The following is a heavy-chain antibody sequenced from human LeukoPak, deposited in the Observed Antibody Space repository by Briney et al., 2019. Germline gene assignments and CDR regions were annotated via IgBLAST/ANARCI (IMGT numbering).Heavy chain of an antibody. CDR2: IYYSGST. J-gene: IGHJ4*02. CDR3: ARTGSTVTMLYPFDH. V-gene: IGHV4-39*07. Sequence: PSETLSLTCTVSGGSISSSSSYWGWLRQPPGKGLEWIGSIYYSGSTYYNPSLKSRVSISVDTFKNQFSLKLSSVTAADTAVYYCARTGSTVTMLYPFDHWGQGTLVTVSS. D-gene: IGHD4-17*01. CDR1: GGSISSSSSY.